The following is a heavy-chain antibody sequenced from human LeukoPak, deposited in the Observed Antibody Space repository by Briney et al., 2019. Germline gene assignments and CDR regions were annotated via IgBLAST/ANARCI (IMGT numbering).Heavy chain of an antibody. CDR3: ARGLYGSGSPI. D-gene: IGHD3-10*01. CDR1: GFTFSSYG. J-gene: IGHJ4*02. V-gene: IGHV3-30*03. CDR2: ISYDGSNK. Sequence: GGSLRLSCAASGFTFSSYGMHWVRQAPGKGLEWVAVISYDGSNKYYPGSVKGRFTISRENAKNSLYLQTNSLRAGDTAVYYCARGLYGSGSPIWGQGTLVTVSS.